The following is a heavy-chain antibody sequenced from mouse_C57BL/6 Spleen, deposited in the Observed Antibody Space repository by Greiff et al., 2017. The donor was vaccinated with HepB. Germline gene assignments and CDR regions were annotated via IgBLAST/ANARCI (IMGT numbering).Heavy chain of an antibody. D-gene: IGHD1-1*01. CDR2: IYPGDGDT. J-gene: IGHJ3*01. V-gene: IGHV1-82*01. CDR1: GYAFSSSW. CDR3: ARNNYGSSPWFAY. Sequence: QVHVKQSGPELVKPGASVKISCKASGYAFSSSWMNWVKQRPGKGLEWIGRIYPGDGDTNYNGKFKGKATLTADKSSSTAYMQLSSLTSEDSAVYLCARNNYGSSPWFAYWGQGTLVTVSA.